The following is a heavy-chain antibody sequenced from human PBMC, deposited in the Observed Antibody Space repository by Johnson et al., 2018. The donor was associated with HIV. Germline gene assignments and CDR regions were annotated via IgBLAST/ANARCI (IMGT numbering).Heavy chain of an antibody. J-gene: IGHJ3*02. CDR1: GFTVSTKY. Sequence: EVQLVESGGGLIQPGGSLRLSFAVSGFTVSTKYMTWVSQAPGKGLEWVSVIYSGGSTYYTDSVKGRFTISRENAKNSLYLQINSLRAEDTAVYYCARLGLTDAFDIWGQGTMVTVSP. CDR2: IYSGGST. CDR3: ARLGLTDAFDI. D-gene: IGHD2-8*01. V-gene: IGHV3-53*01.